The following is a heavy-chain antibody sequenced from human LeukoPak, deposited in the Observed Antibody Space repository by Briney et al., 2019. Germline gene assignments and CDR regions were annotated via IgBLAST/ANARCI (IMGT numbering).Heavy chain of an antibody. CDR3: ARDIYYESSGYYYSDY. Sequence: GGSLRLSCAASGFTVSRNYMSWVRQAPGKGLEWVSVIYSGGSTYYADSVKGRFTISRDNSKNTLYLQMNSLGAEDTAVYYCARDIYYESSGYYYSDYWGQGTLVTVSS. CDR1: GFTVSRNY. CDR2: IYSGGST. V-gene: IGHV3-53*01. D-gene: IGHD3-22*01. J-gene: IGHJ4*02.